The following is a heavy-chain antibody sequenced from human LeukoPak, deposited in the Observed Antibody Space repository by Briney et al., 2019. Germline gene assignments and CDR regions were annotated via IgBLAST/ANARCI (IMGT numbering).Heavy chain of an antibody. CDR2: IYWDDDK. CDR1: GFSLSTSGVG. J-gene: IGHJ5*02. CDR3: ARFIAAAGRDWFDP. V-gene: IGHV2-5*02. D-gene: IGHD6-13*01. Sequence: SGPTLVKPTQTLTLTCTFSGFSLSTSGVGVGWIRQPPGKALEWLALIYWDDDKRYSPSLKSRLTITKDTSKNQVVITMTNMDPVDTATYYCARFIAAAGRDWFDPWGQGTLVTVSS.